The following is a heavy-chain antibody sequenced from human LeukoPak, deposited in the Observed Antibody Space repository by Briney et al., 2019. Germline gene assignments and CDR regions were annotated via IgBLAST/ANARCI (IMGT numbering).Heavy chain of an antibody. D-gene: IGHD6-6*01. V-gene: IGHV3-7*03. Sequence: PGGSLRLSCAASGFTFSSYWMSWVRQAPGKGLEWVANIKQDGSEKYYVDSVKGRFTISRDNAKNSLYLQMNSLRAEDTAVYYCAKDVEAARPRYFDYWGQGTLVTVSS. CDR3: AKDVEAARPRYFDY. CDR2: IKQDGSEK. CDR1: GFTFSSYW. J-gene: IGHJ4*02.